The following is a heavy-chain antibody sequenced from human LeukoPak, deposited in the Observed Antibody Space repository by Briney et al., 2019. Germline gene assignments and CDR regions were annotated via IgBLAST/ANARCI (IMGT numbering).Heavy chain of an antibody. CDR1: GYTFTGYY. D-gene: IGHD5-12*01. V-gene: IGHV1-2*02. CDR3: ARQYSGYDLYYYYYMDV. CDR2: INPNSGGT. J-gene: IGHJ6*03. Sequence: GASVKDSCKASGYTFTGYYMHWVRQAPGQGLEWMGWINPNSGGTNYAQKFQGRVTMTRDTSISTAYMELSRLRSDDTAVYYCARQYSGYDLYYYYYMDVWGKGTTVTVSS.